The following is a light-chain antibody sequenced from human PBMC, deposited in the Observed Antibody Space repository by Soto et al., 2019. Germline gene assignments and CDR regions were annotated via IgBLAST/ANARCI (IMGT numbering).Light chain of an antibody. CDR1: QSVSSNY. CDR2: GAS. V-gene: IGKV3-20*01. Sequence: EVMLTQSPGPLSLSPGERATLSCRASQSVSSNYLAWYQQKSGQAPRLLIYGASNRATGIPDRFSGSGSGTDFTLTIRRLEPEDFAVYYCQQYDTAPRTFGQGTKVEFK. J-gene: IGKJ1*01. CDR3: QQYDTAPRT.